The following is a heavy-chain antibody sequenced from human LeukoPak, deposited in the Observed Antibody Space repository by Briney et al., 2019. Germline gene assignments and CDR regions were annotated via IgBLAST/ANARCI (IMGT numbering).Heavy chain of an antibody. D-gene: IGHD5-18*01. V-gene: IGHV4-38-2*02. J-gene: IGHJ4*02. CDR2: INHSGST. CDR3: ARGGYSYGFHY. Sequence: SETLSLTCTVSGYSISSGYYWGWIRQPPGKGLEWIGEINHSGSTNYNPSLKSRVTISVDTSKNQFSLKLSSVTAADTAVYYCARGGYSYGFHYWGQGTLVTVSS. CDR1: GYSISSGYY.